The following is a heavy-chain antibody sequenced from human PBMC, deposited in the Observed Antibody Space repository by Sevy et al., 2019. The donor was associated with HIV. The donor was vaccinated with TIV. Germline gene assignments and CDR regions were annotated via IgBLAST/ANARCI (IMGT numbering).Heavy chain of an antibody. CDR3: VKGGVTWELLDY. V-gene: IGHV3-30*18. CDR1: GFIFSSYG. D-gene: IGHD1-26*01. Sequence: GESLKISCAASGFIFSSYGMHWVRQAPGKGLEWVTIISYDGSSKYYADSVKGRFTISRDNSENILYLQMNSLRTDDTAGYYCVKGGVTWELLDYWGQGTLVTVSS. J-gene: IGHJ4*02. CDR2: ISYDGSSK.